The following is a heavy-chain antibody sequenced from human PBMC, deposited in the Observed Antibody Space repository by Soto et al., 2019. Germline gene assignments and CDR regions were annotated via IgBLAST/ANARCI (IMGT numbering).Heavy chain of an antibody. J-gene: IGHJ5*02. CDR2: IYYSGST. V-gene: IGHV4-59*01. CDR3: ARDSEVRGFSFDP. CDR1: GGSISSYY. Sequence: SETLSLTCTVSGGSISSYYWSWIRQPPGKGLEWIGYIYYSGSTNYNPSLKSRVTISVDTSKNQFSLKLSSVTAADTAVYYCARDSEVRGFSFDPWGQGTLVTVSS. D-gene: IGHD3-16*01.